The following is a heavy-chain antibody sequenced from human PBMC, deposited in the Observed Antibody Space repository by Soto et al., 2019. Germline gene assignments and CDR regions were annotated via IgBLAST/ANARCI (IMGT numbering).Heavy chain of an antibody. CDR1: GFTFDEYA. Sequence: EVQLVESGGGLVQPGRSLRLSCVASGFTFDEYAMHWVRQAPGKGLGWVSSISWNSDTIGYADSAKGRFTISRDSAKNSLYLQMNSLRGEDTALYYCARSRSGSYYNPLGYWGQGTLVTVSS. CDR3: ARSRSGSYYNPLGY. CDR2: ISWNSDTI. J-gene: IGHJ4*02. D-gene: IGHD3-10*01. V-gene: IGHV3-9*01.